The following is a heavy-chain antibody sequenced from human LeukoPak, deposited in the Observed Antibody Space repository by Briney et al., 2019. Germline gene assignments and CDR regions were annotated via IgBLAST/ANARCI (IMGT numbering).Heavy chain of an antibody. J-gene: IGHJ3*01. CDR3: ARCTASCYANAFDV. CDR1: GFTFNNNA. D-gene: IGHD2-2*01. Sequence: GGSLRLSCATSGFTFNNNAMSWVRQAPGKGLEWVSAINGGGDATEYADSVKGRFTISRDNSRNTLYLQMNSLRPDDTAVYYCARCTASCYANAFDVWGQGTLLTVSS. CDR2: INGGGDAT. V-gene: IGHV3-23*01.